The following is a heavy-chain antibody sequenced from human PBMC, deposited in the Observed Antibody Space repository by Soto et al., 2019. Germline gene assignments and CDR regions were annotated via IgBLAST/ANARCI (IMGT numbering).Heavy chain of an antibody. V-gene: IGHV1-46*01. CDR3: ARDDNLITYYFDY. CDR1: GYTFTSYY. Sequence: ASVKVSCKASGYTFTSYYMHWVRQAPGQGLEWMGIINPNSGSTNYAQKLQGRVTMTTDTSTSTAYMELRSLRSDDTAVYYCARDDNLITYYFDYWGQGTLVTVSS. D-gene: IGHD1-20*01. CDR2: INPNSGST. J-gene: IGHJ4*02.